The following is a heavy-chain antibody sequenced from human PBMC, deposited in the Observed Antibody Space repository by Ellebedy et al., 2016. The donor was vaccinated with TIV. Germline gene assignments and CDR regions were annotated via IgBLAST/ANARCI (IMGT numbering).Heavy chain of an antibody. CDR1: AYSSINYW. CDR2: IDLSDSDT. CDR3: ARGDRGSGWYWDK. J-gene: IGHJ4*02. Sequence: GESLKISCQGSAYSSINYWIVWVRQMPGRGLEWMGIIDLSDSDTRYSPSFQGQVTISVDKSISTAYLQWSSLKASDTAIYYCARGDRGSGWYWDKWGQGTLVTVSS. D-gene: IGHD6-19*01. V-gene: IGHV5-51*01.